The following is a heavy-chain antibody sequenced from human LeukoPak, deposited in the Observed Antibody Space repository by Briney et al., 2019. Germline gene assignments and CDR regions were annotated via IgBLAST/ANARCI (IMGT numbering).Heavy chain of an antibody. CDR2: ISGSGSRT. D-gene: IGHD1-26*01. CDR3: AKDFGSGSGTYYYFDF. J-gene: IGHJ4*02. CDR1: GFTFSSYA. Sequence: GGSLRLSCAASGFTFSSYAMSWGRQAPGKGLQWVSGISGSGSRTYYADSVKGRFTISRDNSKNTLYLQMNSLRAEDTAIYYCAKDFGSGSGTYYYFDFWGRGTLVTVSS. V-gene: IGHV3-23*01.